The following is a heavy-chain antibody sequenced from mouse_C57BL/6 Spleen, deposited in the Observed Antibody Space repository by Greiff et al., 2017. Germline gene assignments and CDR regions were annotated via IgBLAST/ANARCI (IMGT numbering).Heavy chain of an antibody. CDR2: IRNKANGYTT. Sequence: DVKLVESGGGLVQPGGSLSLSCAASGFTFTDYYMSWVRQPPGKALEWLGFIRNKANGYTTEYSASVKGRFTISRDNSQSILYLQMNALRAEDSATYYCARYHGYHFDDWGQGTTLTVSS. V-gene: IGHV7-3*01. J-gene: IGHJ2*01. D-gene: IGHD2-2*01. CDR1: GFTFTDYY. CDR3: ARYHGYHFDD.